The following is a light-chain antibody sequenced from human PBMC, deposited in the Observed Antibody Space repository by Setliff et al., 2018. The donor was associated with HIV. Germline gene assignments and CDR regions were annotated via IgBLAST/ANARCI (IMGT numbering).Light chain of an antibody. J-gene: IGLJ3*02. Sequence: QSVLTQPPSVSGAPGQRVIISCTGSRTNIGAGYDVHWFQQLPGTAPRLLVFGNYNRPSGVPDRFSGSKSGTSGSLVITGLQAEDEADYYCQPYDTRPNGWVFGGGTKVTVL. CDR1: RTNIGAGYD. V-gene: IGLV1-40*01. CDR2: GNY. CDR3: QPYDTRPNGWV.